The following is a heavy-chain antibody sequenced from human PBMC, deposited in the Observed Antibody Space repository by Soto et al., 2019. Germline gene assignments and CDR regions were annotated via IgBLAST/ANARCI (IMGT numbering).Heavy chain of an antibody. CDR1: GFTVSNNY. Sequence: EVQLVESGGGLIQPGGSLRLSCAVSGFTVSNNYMSWVRQAPGKGLEGVSVIYSGGYTAYGDSVKGRFTISRDNSKNTLYLKTKARRAEATAVFSWATGPGGGGYWGQGTLVTVSS. V-gene: IGHV3-53*01. D-gene: IGHD3-10*01. CDR3: ATGPGGGGY. J-gene: IGHJ4*02. CDR2: IYSGGYT.